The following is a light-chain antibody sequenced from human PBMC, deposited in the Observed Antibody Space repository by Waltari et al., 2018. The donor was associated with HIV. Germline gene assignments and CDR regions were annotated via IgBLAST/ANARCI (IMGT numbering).Light chain of an antibody. V-gene: IGLV1-44*01. CDR3: AAWDDSLKSYV. Sequence: QSVLTQQPSASGTPGQKVSISCSGGFSNIGSNTVNWYQQFPGTAPKLLIYAGNQRPSGVSGRFSGSTSDTSASLDISGLQSEDEAEYFCAAWDDSLKSYVFGSGTQVTVL. J-gene: IGLJ1*01. CDR1: FSNIGSNT. CDR2: AGN.